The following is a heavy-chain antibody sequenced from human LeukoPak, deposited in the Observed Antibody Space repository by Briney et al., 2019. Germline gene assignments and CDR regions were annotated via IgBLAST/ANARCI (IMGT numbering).Heavy chain of an antibody. CDR2: ISWNSGSI. D-gene: IGHD3-16*01. V-gene: IGHV3-9*01. J-gene: IGHJ6*02. Sequence: GGSLRLSCAASGFTFDDYAMHWVRQAPGKGLEWVSGISWNSGSIGYADSVKGRFTISRDSAKNSLYLQMNSLRAEDTALYYCAKDIFANTRICMDIWGQGTTVTVSS. CDR3: AKDIFANTRICMDI. CDR1: GFTFDDYA.